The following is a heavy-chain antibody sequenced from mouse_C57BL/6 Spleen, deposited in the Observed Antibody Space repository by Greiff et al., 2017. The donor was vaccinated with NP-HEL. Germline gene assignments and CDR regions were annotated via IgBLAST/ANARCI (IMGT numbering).Heavy chain of an antibody. CDR3: AREEVDYDWYFDV. J-gene: IGHJ1*03. V-gene: IGHV1-55*01. D-gene: IGHD2-4*01. CDR1: GYTFTSYW. Sequence: QVQLKQSGAELVKPGASVKMSCKASGYTFTSYWITWVKQRPGQGLEWIGDIYPVSGSTNYNEKFKSKATLTVDTSSSTAYMQLSSLTSEDSAVYYCAREEVDYDWYFDVWGTGTTVTVSS. CDR2: IYPVSGST.